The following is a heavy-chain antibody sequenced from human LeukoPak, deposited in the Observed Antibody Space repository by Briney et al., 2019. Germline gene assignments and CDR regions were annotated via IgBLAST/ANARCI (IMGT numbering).Heavy chain of an antibody. CDR3: AKPEGNFWSGFDY. J-gene: IGHJ4*02. V-gene: IGHV3-33*06. D-gene: IGHD3-3*01. CDR1: GFTFSDYG. Sequence: GMSLRLSCTASGFTFSDYGMHWVRQAPGKGLEWVVVIWYDGKNKYYADSVKGRFTISRDNSKNSMYLQLNSLRVEDTAVYYCAKPEGNFWSGFDYWGQGTLVTVSS. CDR2: IWYDGKNK.